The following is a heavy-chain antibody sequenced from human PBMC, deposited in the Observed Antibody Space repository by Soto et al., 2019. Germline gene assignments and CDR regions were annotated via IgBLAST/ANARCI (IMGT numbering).Heavy chain of an antibody. CDR3: ARHDGEDCSGGSCYSLDYCYGMDV. CDR2: IYYSGST. V-gene: IGHV4-39*01. Sequence: QLQLQESGPGLVKPSETLSLTCTVSGGSISSSSYYWGWIRQPPGKGLEWIGSIYYSGSTYYNPSLKSRVPISVDTSKNQFSLKLRSVTAADTAVYYCARHDGEDCSGGSCYSLDYCYGMDVWGQGTTVTVSS. J-gene: IGHJ6*02. CDR1: GGSISSSSYY. D-gene: IGHD2-15*01.